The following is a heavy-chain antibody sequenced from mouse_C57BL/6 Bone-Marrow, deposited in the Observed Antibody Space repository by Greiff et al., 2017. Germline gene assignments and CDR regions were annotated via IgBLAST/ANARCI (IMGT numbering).Heavy chain of an antibody. CDR3: ASPNWDGFDY. J-gene: IGHJ2*01. D-gene: IGHD4-1*01. CDR1: GYAFSSSW. CDR2: IYPGGGDT. V-gene: IGHV1-82*01. Sequence: VQLQQSGPELVKPGASVKISCKASGYAFSSSWMNWVKQRPGKGLEWIGRIYPGGGDTNYNGKFKGKATLTADKSSSTAYMQLSSLTSEDSAVYFCASPNWDGFDYWAKAPLSQSPQ.